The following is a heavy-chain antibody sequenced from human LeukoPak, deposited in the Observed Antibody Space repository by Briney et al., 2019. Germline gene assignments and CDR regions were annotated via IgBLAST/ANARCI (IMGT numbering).Heavy chain of an antibody. D-gene: IGHD2-2*01. CDR2: INSDGSIT. Sequence: GGSLRLSCAASGFTFSSYWMHWVRQAPGKGLVWVSRINSDGSITTYADSVKGRSTISRDNAKNTLYLQMNSLRAEDTALYYCARDHQYAFDVWGQGTLVTVSS. CDR1: GFTFSSYW. V-gene: IGHV3-74*01. CDR3: ARDHQYAFDV. J-gene: IGHJ3*01.